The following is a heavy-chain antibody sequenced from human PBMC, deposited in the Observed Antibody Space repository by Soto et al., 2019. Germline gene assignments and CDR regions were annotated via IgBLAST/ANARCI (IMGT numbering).Heavy chain of an antibody. J-gene: IGHJ6*02. CDR1: GGRYSSYA. CDR3: ARSWVTGKGGIDV. V-gene: IGHV1-69*05. Sequence: TSVKVSCEASGGRYSSYAISWVRQAPGQGLEWMGGIIPIFGTANYAQKFQGRVTMTTDTSTNTAYLDLWTLISDDTAVYSCARSWVTGKGGIDVWGQGTTVTVSS. D-gene: IGHD3-16*01. CDR2: IIPIFGTA.